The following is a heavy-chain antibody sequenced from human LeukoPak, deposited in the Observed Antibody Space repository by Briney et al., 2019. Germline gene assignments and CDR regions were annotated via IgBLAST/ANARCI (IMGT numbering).Heavy chain of an antibody. CDR1: GFTFSRHG. V-gene: IGHV3-30*18. D-gene: IGHD3-10*01. CDR3: AKEDYDGSGSYYTH. Sequence: GRSLRLSCAASGFTFSRHGMHWVRQAPGKGLEWTAVIGSDGKTAVYADSVKGRFAISRDNTNNALYLQMNSLRGEDTAVYHCAKEDYDGSGSYYTHWGQGTLVSVSS. J-gene: IGHJ4*02. CDR2: IGSDGKTA.